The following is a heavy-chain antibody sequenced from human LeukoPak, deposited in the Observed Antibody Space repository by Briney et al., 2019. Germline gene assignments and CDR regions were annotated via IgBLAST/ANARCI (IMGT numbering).Heavy chain of an antibody. CDR2: IGVGSGNT. CDR3: AAERYVDNCCWFDP. J-gene: IGHJ5*02. D-gene: IGHD1-1*01. Sequence: GASVTVSRKASGFTFSRSTVQWVRQARGQRLEWIGWIGVGSGNTKYAQELQERVTITRDLSTSTSYMELSSLRSEDTAGYYCAAERYVDNCCWFDPWGQGTLVTVSS. CDR1: GFTFSRST. V-gene: IGHV1-58*01.